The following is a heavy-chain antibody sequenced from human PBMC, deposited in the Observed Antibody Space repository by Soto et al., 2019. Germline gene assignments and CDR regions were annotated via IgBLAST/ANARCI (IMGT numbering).Heavy chain of an antibody. CDR1: GGSFSGYY. V-gene: IGHV4-34*01. CDR3: ARAGRRGSYYYYMDV. CDR2: INHSGST. D-gene: IGHD1-26*01. J-gene: IGHJ6*03. Sequence: LETLSLTCAVYGGSFSGYYWSWIRQPPGKGLEWIGEINHSGSTNYNPSLKSRVTISVDTSKNQFSLKLSSVTAADTAVYYCARAGRRGSYYYYMDVWGKGTTVTVSS.